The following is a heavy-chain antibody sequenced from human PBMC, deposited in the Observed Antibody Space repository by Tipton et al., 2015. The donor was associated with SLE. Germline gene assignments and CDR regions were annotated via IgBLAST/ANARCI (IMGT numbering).Heavy chain of an antibody. V-gene: IGHV3-48*03. J-gene: IGHJ4*02. CDR2: IDFSGGKT. CDR1: GFIFSRFE. Sequence: GSLRLSCAASGFIFSRFEMNWVRQAPGKGLESVSYIDFSGGKTYHADSVRGRFTISRDNVKNTLYLQMNSLRAEDTAVYYCARSTIFGVADYWGQGTLVTVSS. D-gene: IGHD3-3*01. CDR3: ARSTIFGVADY.